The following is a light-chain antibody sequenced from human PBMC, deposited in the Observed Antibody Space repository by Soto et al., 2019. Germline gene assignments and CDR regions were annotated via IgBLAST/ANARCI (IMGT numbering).Light chain of an antibody. CDR2: DAS. Sequence: EIVLTQSPATLSLSPGEGATLSCRASQSVSSFLAWYQQKPGQAPRLLIYDASNRATGLPARFSGSGSGTDFTLTISSLEPEDFAVYYCQQRNSWPYTFGQGTKLEIK. J-gene: IGKJ2*01. CDR1: QSVSSF. V-gene: IGKV3-11*01. CDR3: QQRNSWPYT.